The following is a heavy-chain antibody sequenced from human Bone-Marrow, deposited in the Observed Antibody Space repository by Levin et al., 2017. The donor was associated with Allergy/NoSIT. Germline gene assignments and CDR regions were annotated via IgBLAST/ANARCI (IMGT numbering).Heavy chain of an antibody. Sequence: SQTLSLTCSVSGSLTSYYWTWIRQPAEKGLEWIGRVHSNGRTNYNPSLKSRITISIDTSKNQFSLKLRSVTAADTAVYYCARDGYEKTDWFDPWGQGTLVTVSS. V-gene: IGHV4-4*07. J-gene: IGHJ5*02. CDR2: VHSNGRT. CDR3: ARDGYEKTDWFDP. CDR1: GSLTSYY. D-gene: IGHD2-2*01.